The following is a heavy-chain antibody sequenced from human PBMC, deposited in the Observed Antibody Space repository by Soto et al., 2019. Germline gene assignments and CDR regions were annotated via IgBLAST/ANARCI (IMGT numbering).Heavy chain of an antibody. J-gene: IGHJ6*02. Sequence: GGSLRLSCAASGFTFSSYAMSWVRQAPGKGLEWVSAISGSGGSTYYADSVKGRFTISRDNSKNTLYLQMNSLRAEDTAVYYCAKVPTSYYDFWSGYYTPDYYGMDVWGQGTTVTVS. CDR2: ISGSGGST. V-gene: IGHV3-23*01. CDR1: GFTFSSYA. CDR3: AKVPTSYYDFWSGYYTPDYYGMDV. D-gene: IGHD3-3*01.